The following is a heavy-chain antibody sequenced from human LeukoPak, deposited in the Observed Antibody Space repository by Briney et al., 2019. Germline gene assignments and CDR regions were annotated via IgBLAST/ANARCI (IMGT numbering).Heavy chain of an antibody. J-gene: IGHJ3*02. V-gene: IGHV3-23*01. CDR2: ISDTRT. CDR1: GFTFSTNP. D-gene: IGHD3-10*01. CDR3: VKEHVDRAFTRSFEN. Sequence: GGSLRLSCAASGFTFSTNPMSWVRQAPGKGLEWVSAISDTRTYYADAVKGRFTISRDNSKNTVFLQMNSLRAEDTAVYYCVKEHVDRAFTRSFENWGQGTVVTVSS.